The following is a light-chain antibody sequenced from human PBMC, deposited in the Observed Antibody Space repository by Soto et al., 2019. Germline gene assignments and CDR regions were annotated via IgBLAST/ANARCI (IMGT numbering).Light chain of an antibody. V-gene: IGKV3-15*01. J-gene: IGKJ1*01. CDR2: GAS. CDR3: QHYNNWPRT. CDR1: QSVRSN. Sequence: EIVMTQSPATLSVSPGERVTLSCRASQSVRSNLAWYQQKPGQAPRLLIYGASTRATGIPARFSGSGSGTEFTLTISSLQSEDFAVYYCQHYNNWPRTFGQGTKVEIK.